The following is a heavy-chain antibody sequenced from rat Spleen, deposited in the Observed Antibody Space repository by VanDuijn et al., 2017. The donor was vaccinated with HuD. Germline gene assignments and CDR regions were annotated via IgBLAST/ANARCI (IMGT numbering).Heavy chain of an antibody. CDR3: ARQDYSSYIGVMDA. CDR2: ILYDGSST. CDR1: GFTFSDYA. D-gene: IGHD1-2*01. Sequence: EVQLVESGGGLVQPGNSLKLSCAASGFTFSDYAMAWVRQSPKKGLEWFATILYDGSSTYYRDSVKGRFTISRDNAKSTLDLQMDSLRSEDTATYYCARQDYSSYIGVMDAWGQGASVTVSS. J-gene: IGHJ4*01. V-gene: IGHV5-17*01.